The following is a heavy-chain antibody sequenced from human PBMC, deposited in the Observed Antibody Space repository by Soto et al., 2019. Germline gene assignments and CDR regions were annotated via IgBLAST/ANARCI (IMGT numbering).Heavy chain of an antibody. V-gene: IGHV1-18*01. J-gene: IGHJ5*02. D-gene: IGHD3-10*01. Sequence: QVQLVQSGAEVKKPGASVKVSCKASGYTFTSYGISWVRQAPGQGLEWMGWISAYNGNTNYAQKLQGRVPMTTDTSTSTAYMELRSLRSDDTAVYYCARVYRITMVRGELSESWGQGTLVTVSS. CDR3: ARVYRITMVRGELSES. CDR2: ISAYNGNT. CDR1: GYTFTSYG.